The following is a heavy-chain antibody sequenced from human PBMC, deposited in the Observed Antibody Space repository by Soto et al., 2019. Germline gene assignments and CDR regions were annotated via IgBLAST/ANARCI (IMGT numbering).Heavy chain of an antibody. CDR2: MSTSNGNT. Sequence: QVQLVQSGAEVKKPGASVKVSCKASGYTFTSYDISWVRQAPGQGLEWMGWMSTSNGNTNYAQKLQGRVTMTTDTSTSTANMELRSLRPDATAVYFGARERNWVDPWCQGTLVTVS. V-gene: IGHV1-18*01. CDR3: ARERNWVDP. J-gene: IGHJ5*02. CDR1: GYTFTSYD.